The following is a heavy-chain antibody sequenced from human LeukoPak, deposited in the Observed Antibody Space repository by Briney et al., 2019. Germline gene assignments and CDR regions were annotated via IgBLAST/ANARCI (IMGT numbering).Heavy chain of an antibody. D-gene: IGHD2-2*01. Sequence: GGSLRLSCAASGFIFSNYGMHWVRQAPGKGLEWVAVIWYDGSNKYYADSVKGRFTISRDNSKNTLYLRMNSLRAEDTAAYYCARGLFVVVPAAIVSDFDYWGQGALVTVSS. CDR1: GFIFSNYG. V-gene: IGHV3-33*01. CDR2: IWYDGSNK. CDR3: ARGLFVVVPAAIVSDFDY. J-gene: IGHJ4*02.